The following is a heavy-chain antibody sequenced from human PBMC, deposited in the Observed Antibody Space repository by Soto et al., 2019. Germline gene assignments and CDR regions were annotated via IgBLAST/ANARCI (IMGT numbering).Heavy chain of an antibody. V-gene: IGHV1-18*01. J-gene: IGHJ5*02. CDR3: ARDMDPHCSSSRCFGNWFDP. Sequence: QVQLVQSGAEVKKPGASVRVSCKASGYTFLNYGVSWLRQAPGQGLEWMGWVSAYNGDTNYAQKVQGRVIMTTDASTTTAYMELRSLRSDDTAVYYCARDMDPHCSSSRCFGNWFDPWGQGTLVTVSS. CDR2: VSAYNGDT. CDR1: GYTFLNYG. D-gene: IGHD2-2*01.